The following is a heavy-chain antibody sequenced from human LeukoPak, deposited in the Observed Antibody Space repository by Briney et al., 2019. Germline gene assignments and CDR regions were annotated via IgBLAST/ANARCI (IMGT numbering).Heavy chain of an antibody. V-gene: IGHV3-21*01. CDR1: GFTFSSYS. CDR3: AKSTQAYYYDSSPHY. D-gene: IGHD3-22*01. CDR2: ISSSSSYI. Sequence: PGGSLRLSCAASGFTFSSYSMNWVRQAPGKGLEWVSSISSSSSYIYYADSVKGRFTISRDNSKNTLYLQMNSLRAEDTAVYYCAKSTQAYYYDSSPHYWGQGTLVTVSS. J-gene: IGHJ4*02.